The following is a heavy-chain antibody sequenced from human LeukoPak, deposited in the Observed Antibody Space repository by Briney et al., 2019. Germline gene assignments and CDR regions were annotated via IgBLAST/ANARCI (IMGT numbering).Heavy chain of an antibody. CDR3: ARQFYCSGGSCYPRITRPINQPFDI. CDR1: GDSVSSNSAA. D-gene: IGHD2-15*01. Sequence: LSQTLSLTCAISGDSVSSNSAAWNWIRQSPSRGLEWLGRTYYRSKWYNDYTVSVKSRITINPDTSKNQFSLQLNSVTPEDTAVYYCARQFYCSGGSCYPRITRPINQPFDIWGQGTMVTVSS. J-gene: IGHJ3*02. CDR2: TYYRSKWYN. V-gene: IGHV6-1*01.